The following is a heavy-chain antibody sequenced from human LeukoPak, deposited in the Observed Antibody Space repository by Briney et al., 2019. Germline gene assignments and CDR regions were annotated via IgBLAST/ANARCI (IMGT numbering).Heavy chain of an antibody. CDR2: TYYRSKLYN. Sequence: SQTLSLTCALSGDSVSSNSAAWNWIRQSPSRGLEWLGRTYYRSKLYNDYAVSVKSRITINPDTSKNQFSLQLNSVTPEDTAVYYCVRERGDSSGYYWSYYFDYWGQGTLVTVSS. D-gene: IGHD3-22*01. CDR3: VRERGDSSGYYWSYYFDY. J-gene: IGHJ4*02. V-gene: IGHV6-1*01. CDR1: GDSVSSNSAA.